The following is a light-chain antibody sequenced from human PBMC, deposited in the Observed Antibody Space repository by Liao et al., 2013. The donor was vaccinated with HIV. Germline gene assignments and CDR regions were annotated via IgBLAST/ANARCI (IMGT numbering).Light chain of an antibody. CDR1: NIGSKS. CDR3: QAWDRGLV. CDR2: YDS. V-gene: IGLV3-21*01. Sequence: SYELTQPPSVSVAPGKTARITCGGNNIGSKSVNWYQQRPGQAPVLLIYYDSNRPSGIPERFSGSTSGNTATLTISGTQPMDEADYYCQAWDRGLVFGGGTKLTVL. J-gene: IGLJ2*01.